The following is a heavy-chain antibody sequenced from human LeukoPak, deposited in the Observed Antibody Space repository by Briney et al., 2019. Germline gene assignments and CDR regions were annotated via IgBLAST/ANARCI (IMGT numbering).Heavy chain of an antibody. CDR1: GGSISSYY. Sequence: SETLSLTCTVSGGSISSYYWSWIRLPPGKGLEWIGYLSKSGNTNYSPSLKSRVTIFEDTSKNQFFLKLSSVTAADTAMYYCARARYVNSFYAFDIWGQGTLVTVSS. J-gene: IGHJ3*02. D-gene: IGHD3-9*01. CDR3: ARARYVNSFYAFDI. V-gene: IGHV4-59*01. CDR2: LSKSGNT.